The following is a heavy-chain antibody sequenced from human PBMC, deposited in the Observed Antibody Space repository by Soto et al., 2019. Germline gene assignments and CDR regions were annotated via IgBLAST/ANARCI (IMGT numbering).Heavy chain of an antibody. CDR1: GFTFSSSA. J-gene: IGHJ4*02. V-gene: IGHV1-58*02. CDR2: IVVASGKT. D-gene: IGHD2-21*01. CDR3: AASFDSFPYDFGGHPW. Sequence: SVKVSCKASGFTFSSSAIQWVRQALGQPLEWLGWIVVASGKTDYTHNLQTRVTITRDKSTNTAYLELSGLRYDETAVYYCAASFDSFPYDFGGHPWWGQGSLV.